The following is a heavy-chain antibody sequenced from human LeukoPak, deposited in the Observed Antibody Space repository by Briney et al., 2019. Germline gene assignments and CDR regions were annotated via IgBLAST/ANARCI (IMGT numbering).Heavy chain of an antibody. D-gene: IGHD4-23*01. V-gene: IGHV5-51*01. CDR2: IYPGDSDT. J-gene: IGHJ4*02. CDR3: ARRSYGGKDFDY. CDR1: GYIFTSYW. Sequence: LGESLKISCKGSGYIFTSYWITWVRQTPGKGLEWMGIIYPGDSDTRYSPSFQGQVTISADKSINTAYLQWSSLKASDTAMYYCARRSYGGKDFDYWGQGTLVTVSS.